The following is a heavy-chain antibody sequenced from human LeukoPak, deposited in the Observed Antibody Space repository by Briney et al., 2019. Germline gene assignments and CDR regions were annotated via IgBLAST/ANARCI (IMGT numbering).Heavy chain of an antibody. CDR1: GGSISSSSYY. V-gene: IGHV4-39*01. CDR3: ARLPYTFDYGDSTYYFDY. Sequence: PSETLSLTCTVSGGSISSSSYYWGWIRQPPGKGLEWIGSIYYSGSTYYNPSLKSRVTISVDTSKNQFPLKLSSVTAADTAVYYCARLPYTFDYGDSTYYFDYWGQGTLVTVSS. CDR2: IYYSGST. J-gene: IGHJ4*02. D-gene: IGHD4-17*01.